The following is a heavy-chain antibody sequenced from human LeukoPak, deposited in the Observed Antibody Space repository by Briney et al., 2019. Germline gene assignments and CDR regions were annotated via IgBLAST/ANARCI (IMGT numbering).Heavy chain of an antibody. D-gene: IGHD6-6*01. CDR3: TRVAHLAARPYYFDY. Sequence: GGSLRLSCAASGFTFSSYAMSWVRQAPGKGLEWVSAISGSGGSTYYADSVKGRFTISRDNAKNSLYLQMNSLRAEDTAVYYCTRVAHLAARPYYFDYWGQGTLVTVSS. J-gene: IGHJ4*02. CDR1: GFTFSSYA. CDR2: ISGSGGST. V-gene: IGHV3-23*01.